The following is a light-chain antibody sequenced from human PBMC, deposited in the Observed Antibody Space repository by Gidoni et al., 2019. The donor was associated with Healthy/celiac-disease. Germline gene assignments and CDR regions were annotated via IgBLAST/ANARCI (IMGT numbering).Light chain of an antibody. CDR3: CSYAGSYTV. Sequence: QSALTQPRSVSGSPGQSVPISCTGTSSDVGGYNYVSWYQQPPGQAPKLMIYDVSNRPSGVPDRFSGSKSGNTASLTISGLQAEDEADYYCCSYAGSYTVFGGGTKLTVL. V-gene: IGLV2-11*01. CDR1: SSDVGGYNY. J-gene: IGLJ2*01. CDR2: DVS.